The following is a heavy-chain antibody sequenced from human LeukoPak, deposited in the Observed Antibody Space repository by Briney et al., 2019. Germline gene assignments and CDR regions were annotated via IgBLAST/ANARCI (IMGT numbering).Heavy chain of an antibody. CDR2: ISSSGSTI. J-gene: IGHJ3*02. V-gene: IGHV3-48*03. CDR1: GFTFSSYE. D-gene: IGHD3-3*01. Sequence: PGGSLRLSCAASGFTFSSYEMNWVRQAPGKGLEWVSYISSSGSTIYYADSVKGRFTISRDNAKNSLYLQMNSQRAEDTAVYYCARARYVLRFLEWPDAFDIWGQGTMVTVSS. CDR3: ARARYVLRFLEWPDAFDI.